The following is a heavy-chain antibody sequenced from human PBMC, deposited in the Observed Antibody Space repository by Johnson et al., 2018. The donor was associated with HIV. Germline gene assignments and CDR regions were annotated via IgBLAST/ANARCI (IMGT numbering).Heavy chain of an antibody. Sequence: MQLVESGGGLVKPGGSLRLSCAASGFTFNNAWMSWVRQAPGKGLEWVGRIKRKTDGGTTDYAAPVKGRFTISRDDSNNMLYLEMNSLKTEDTATYYGTTACYTFSDAFDIWGHGLMVTVSS. CDR2: IKRKTDGGTT. CDR3: TTACYTFSDAFDI. V-gene: IGHV3-15*01. CDR1: GFTFNNAW. D-gene: IGHD2-2*02. J-gene: IGHJ3*02.